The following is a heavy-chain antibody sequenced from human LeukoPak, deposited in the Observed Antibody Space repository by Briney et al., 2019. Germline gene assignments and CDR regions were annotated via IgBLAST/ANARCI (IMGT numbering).Heavy chain of an antibody. J-gene: IGHJ3*02. CDR1: GYTFTGYY. CDR2: INPNSGGT. CDR3: ARQPTTVTTRDAFDI. D-gene: IGHD4-17*01. V-gene: IGHV1-2*02. Sequence: EASVKVSCKASGYTFTGYYMHWVRQAPGQGLEWMGWINPNSGGTNYAQKFQGRVTMTRDTSISTAYLQWSSLKASDTAMYYCARQPTTVTTRDAFDIWGQGTMVTVSS.